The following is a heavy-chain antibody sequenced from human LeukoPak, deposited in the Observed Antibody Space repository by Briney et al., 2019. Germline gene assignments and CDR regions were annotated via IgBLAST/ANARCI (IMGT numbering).Heavy chain of an antibody. D-gene: IGHD3-22*01. CDR3: ARAALKRYYYDSSGYYLDY. CDR1: GYTFTSYG. Sequence: ASVKVSCKASGYTFTSYGISWVRHAPGQGLEWMGWISAYNGNTNYAQKLQGRVTMTTDTSTSTAYMELRSLRSDDTAVYYCARAALKRYYYDSSGYYLDYWGQGTLVTVSS. V-gene: IGHV1-18*01. J-gene: IGHJ4*02. CDR2: ISAYNGNT.